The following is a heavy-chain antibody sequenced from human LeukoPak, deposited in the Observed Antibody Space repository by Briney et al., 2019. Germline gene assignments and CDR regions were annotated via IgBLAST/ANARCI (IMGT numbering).Heavy chain of an antibody. J-gene: IGHJ6*04. Sequence: SQTLSLTCATSGDSVSSNSAAWNWIRQSPSRGLEWLGRTYYRSKWYNDYAVSVKSRITINPDTSKNQFSLQLNSVTPEDTAVYYCARDRREAVATAGYYYYGMDVWGKGTTVTVSS. CDR3: ARDRREAVATAGYYYYGMDV. D-gene: IGHD6-19*01. CDR1: GDSVSSNSAA. CDR2: TYYRSKWYN. V-gene: IGHV6-1*01.